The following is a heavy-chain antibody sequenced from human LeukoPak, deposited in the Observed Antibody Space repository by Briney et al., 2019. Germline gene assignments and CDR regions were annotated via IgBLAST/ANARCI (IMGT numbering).Heavy chain of an antibody. CDR1: GGSISSNSCY. Sequence: PSETLSLTCTVSGGSISSNSCYWGWIRQPPGKGLEWIGSIYYTGSTYYNPSLNSRVSVSVDTSKNQFSLRLNSVTAADTAVYYCARLVLPTVVTPASGFDYWGQGTLVTVSS. CDR3: ARLVLPTVVTPASGFDY. J-gene: IGHJ4*02. CDR2: IYYTGST. D-gene: IGHD4-23*01. V-gene: IGHV4-39*01.